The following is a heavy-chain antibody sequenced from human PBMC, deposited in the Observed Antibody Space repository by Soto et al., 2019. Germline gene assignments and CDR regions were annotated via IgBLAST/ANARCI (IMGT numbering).Heavy chain of an antibody. CDR2: VSGTGGSA. J-gene: IGHJ4*02. CDR3: ANSNSGWYWGTFEY. D-gene: IGHD6-19*01. Sequence: QAAGSLRLSCAASGFTFSTSAMSWVRPPPGKGLEWVSAVSGTGGSAYYADSVMGRFAISRDNSKNTLYLQMIRLRAEDTAVYYCANSNSGWYWGTFEYWGQGTLVTVS. V-gene: IGHV3-23*01. CDR1: GFTFSTSA.